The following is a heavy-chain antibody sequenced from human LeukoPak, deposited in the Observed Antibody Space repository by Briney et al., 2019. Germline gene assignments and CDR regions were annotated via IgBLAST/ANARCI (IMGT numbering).Heavy chain of an antibody. J-gene: IGHJ6*02. CDR2: ISGSGGST. CDR1: GFTFSSYA. V-gene: IGHV3-23*01. Sequence: GGSLRLSCAASGFTFSSYAMSWVRQAPGKGLEWVAAISGSGGSTYYADSVKGRFTISRENSKNTLYLQMNSLRAEDTAVYYCAKGIGDFWSGYYSLYYYSMDVWGQGTTVTVSS. CDR3: AKGIGDFWSGYYSLYYYSMDV. D-gene: IGHD3-3*01.